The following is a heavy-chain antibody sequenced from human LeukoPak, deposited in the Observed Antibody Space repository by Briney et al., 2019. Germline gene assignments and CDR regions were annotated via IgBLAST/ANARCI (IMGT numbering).Heavy chain of an antibody. CDR1: GDSVSSSNYY. CDR3: VRHDGRGGATMGAFDS. Sequence: SETLSLTCTVFGDSVSSSNYYWAWFRQPPGKGLDWIGSLYYDGRTYYSPSLDSRVTISLDTSANQFSLQLNSVTAADTAVYYCVRHDGRGGATMGAFDSWGQGSLVTVSS. CDR2: LYYDGRT. D-gene: IGHD4/OR15-4a*01. J-gene: IGHJ5*01. V-gene: IGHV4-39*01.